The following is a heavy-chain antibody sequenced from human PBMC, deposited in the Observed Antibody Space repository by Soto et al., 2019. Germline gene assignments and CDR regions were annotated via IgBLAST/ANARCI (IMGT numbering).Heavy chain of an antibody. Sequence: ASVKVSCKASGYTFTGYYLHWVRQAPGQGLEWMGWINPKSGGTHSARRFQGRVTMTRDTSISTAYMELSRLRSDDTAVYYCARSFAATPDYWGQGTLVTVSS. CDR3: ARSFAATPDY. J-gene: IGHJ4*02. V-gene: IGHV1-2*02. CDR2: INPKSGGT. D-gene: IGHD2-15*01. CDR1: GYTFTGYY.